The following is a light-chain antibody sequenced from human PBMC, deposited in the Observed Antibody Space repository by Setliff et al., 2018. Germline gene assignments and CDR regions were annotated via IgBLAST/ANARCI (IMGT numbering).Light chain of an antibody. Sequence: QSVLTQPRSVSGSPGRSVTISCTGTSSDVGAYNYVSWYQQHPGKVPKLMIYDVRKRPSGVPDRFSGSKSGNTASLTISGLQAEDEADYYCCSYAGSTTWVFGGGTKVTVL. CDR3: CSYAGSTTWV. J-gene: IGLJ3*02. V-gene: IGLV2-11*01. CDR2: DVR. CDR1: SSDVGAYNY.